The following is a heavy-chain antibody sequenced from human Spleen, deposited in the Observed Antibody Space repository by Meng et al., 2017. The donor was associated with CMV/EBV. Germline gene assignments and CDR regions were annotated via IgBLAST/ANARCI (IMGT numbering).Heavy chain of an antibody. D-gene: IGHD2-21*01. CDR1: GFTFSSYA. J-gene: IGHJ4*02. CDR3: LPEGRGGDCYSFDY. CDR2: ISYDGSNK. Sequence: GESLKISCAASGFTFSSYAMHWVRQAPGKGLEWVAVISYDGSNKYYADSVKGRFTISRDNSKNTLYLQMNSLRAEDTAVYYCLPEGRGGDCYSFDYWGQGTLVTVSS. V-gene: IGHV3-30-3*01.